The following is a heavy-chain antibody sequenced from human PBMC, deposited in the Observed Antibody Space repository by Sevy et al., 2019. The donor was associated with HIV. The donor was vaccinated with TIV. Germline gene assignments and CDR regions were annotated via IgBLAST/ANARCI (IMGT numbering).Heavy chain of an antibody. J-gene: IGHJ6*02. D-gene: IGHD2-15*01. CDR3: ARVNCSGGSGYYYYGMDV. Sequence: GGSLRLSCAASGFTVSSNYMSWVRQAPGKGLEWVSVIYSGCSTYYADSVKGRFTISRDNSKNTLYLQMNSLRAEDTAVYYCARVNCSGGSGYYYYGMDVWGQGTTVTVSS. CDR1: GFTVSSNY. CDR2: IYSGCST. V-gene: IGHV3-53*01.